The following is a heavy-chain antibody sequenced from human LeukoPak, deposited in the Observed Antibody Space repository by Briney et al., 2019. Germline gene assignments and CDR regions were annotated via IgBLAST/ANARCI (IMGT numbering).Heavy chain of an antibody. D-gene: IGHD3-10*01. Sequence: GGSLRLSCAASGFTFSTYGMHWVRQAPGKGLEWVAVIWYDGSNKYYADSVKGRFTISRDNSKNTLYLQMNSLRAEDTAVYYCAREFGATTPGSWGQGTLVTVSS. J-gene: IGHJ4*02. V-gene: IGHV3-33*01. CDR3: AREFGATTPGS. CDR2: IWYDGSNK. CDR1: GFTFSTYG.